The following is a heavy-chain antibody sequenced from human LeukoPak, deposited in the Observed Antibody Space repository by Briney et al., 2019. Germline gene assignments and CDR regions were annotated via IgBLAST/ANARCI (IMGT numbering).Heavy chain of an antibody. CDR3: AKAQSASSTFDC. Sequence: PGGSLRLSCAASGFTFSSHAMSWVRQAPGKGLEWVSLIRGSSDVIEYADSVRGRFTISRDNSKNTVSLQLNNLRAEDTALYYCAKAQSASSTFDCWGQGTLVTVSS. CDR2: IRGSSDVI. CDR1: GFTFSSHA. V-gene: IGHV3-23*01. J-gene: IGHJ4*02.